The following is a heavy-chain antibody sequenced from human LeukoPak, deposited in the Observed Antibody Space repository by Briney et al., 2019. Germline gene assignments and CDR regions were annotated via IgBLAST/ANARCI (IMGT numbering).Heavy chain of an antibody. Sequence: VKPSETLSLSCSVSGGSITYTSHYWTWIRQSPGKGLEWIGEINHRGSTNHNPSLKSRVTLSVDTSKHQFSLKLTSVTAADAAVYYCASSVGSTDYWGQGTLVTVSS. CDR2: INHRGST. J-gene: IGHJ4*02. D-gene: IGHD1-26*01. V-gene: IGHV4-39*07. CDR1: GGSITYTSHY. CDR3: ASSVGSTDY.